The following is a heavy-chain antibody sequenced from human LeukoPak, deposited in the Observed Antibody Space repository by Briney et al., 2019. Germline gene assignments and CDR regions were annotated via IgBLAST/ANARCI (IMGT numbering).Heavy chain of an antibody. J-gene: IGHJ4*02. Sequence: PSETLSLTCAVYGGSFSGYYWSWIRQPPGKGLEWIGEINHSGSTNYNPSLKSRVTISVDTSKNQFSLKLSSVTAADTTVYYCARRAAYYDFWSGYYNFDYWGQGTLVTVSS. CDR2: INHSGST. V-gene: IGHV4-34*01. CDR3: ARRAAYYDFWSGYYNFDY. D-gene: IGHD3-3*01. CDR1: GGSFSGYY.